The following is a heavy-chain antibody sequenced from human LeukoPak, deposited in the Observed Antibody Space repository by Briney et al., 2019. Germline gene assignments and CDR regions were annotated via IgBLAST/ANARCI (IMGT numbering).Heavy chain of an antibody. CDR3: ARNDSSGYFDY. V-gene: IGHV4-38-2*01. J-gene: IGHJ4*02. CDR2: IYHSGST. CDR1: GYSISSGHY. Sequence: SDTLSLTCAVSGYSISSGHYWGWIRQPPGKGLEWIGGIYHSGSTSYNPSLKSRVTISVDTSKNQFSLKLNSVTAADTAVYYCARNDSSGYFDYWGQGTLVTVSS. D-gene: IGHD3-22*01.